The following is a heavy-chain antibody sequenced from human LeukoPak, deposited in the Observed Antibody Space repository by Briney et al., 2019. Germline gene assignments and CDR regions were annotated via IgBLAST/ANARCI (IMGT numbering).Heavy chain of an antibody. V-gene: IGHV3-15*07. CDR3: TTLTRATYYYDSSGYYPFDY. J-gene: IGHJ4*02. CDR2: IKSKTDGGTT. Sequence: PGGSLRLSCAASGFTVSSSYMNWVRQAPGKGLEWVGRIKSKTDGGTTDYAAPVKGRFTISRDDSKNTLYLQMNSLKTEDTAVYYCTTLTRATYYYDSSGYYPFDYWGQGTLVTVSS. D-gene: IGHD3-22*01. CDR1: GFTVSSSY.